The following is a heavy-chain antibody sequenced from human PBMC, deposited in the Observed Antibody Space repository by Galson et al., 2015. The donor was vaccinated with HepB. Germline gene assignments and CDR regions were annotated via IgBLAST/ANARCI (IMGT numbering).Heavy chain of an antibody. D-gene: IGHD2-21*02. CDR2: ISSSSSYI. V-gene: IGHV3-21*01. CDR1: GFTFSSYT. J-gene: IGHJ5*02. Sequence: SLRLSCAASGFTFSSYTMNWVRQAPGKGLEWVSSISSSSSYIYYADSVKGRFTISKDNAKNSLYLQMNSLRADDTAVYYCARDGCSGGDCYHRVANWFDPWGQGTLVTVSS. CDR3: ARDGCSGGDCYHRVANWFDP.